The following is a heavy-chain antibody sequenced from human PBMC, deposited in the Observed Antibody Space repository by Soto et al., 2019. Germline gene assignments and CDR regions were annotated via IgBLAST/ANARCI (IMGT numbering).Heavy chain of an antibody. D-gene: IGHD2-21*01. Sequence: SLRLSCAASGFTFSSYGMHWVRQAPGKGLEWVAVIWYDGSNKYYADSVKGRFTISRDNSKNTLYLQMNSLRAEDTAVYYCARDKWFRGGGDYYGMDVWGQGTTVTVSS. CDR1: GFTFSSYG. CDR3: ARDKWFRGGGDYYGMDV. V-gene: IGHV3-33*01. J-gene: IGHJ6*02. CDR2: IWYDGSNK.